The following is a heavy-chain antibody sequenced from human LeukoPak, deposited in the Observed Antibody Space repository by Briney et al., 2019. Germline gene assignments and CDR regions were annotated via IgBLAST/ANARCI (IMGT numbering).Heavy chain of an antibody. CDR1: GGSISSYY. J-gene: IGHJ4*02. Sequence: SETLSLTCTVPGGSISSYYWSWIRQPPGKGLEWIGYIYYSGSTNYNPSLKSRVTISVDTSKNQSSLKLSSVTAADTAVYYCARAPIAAALRFFDYWGQGTLVTVSS. CDR3: ARAPIAAALRFFDY. CDR2: IYYSGST. D-gene: IGHD6-13*01. V-gene: IGHV4-59*01.